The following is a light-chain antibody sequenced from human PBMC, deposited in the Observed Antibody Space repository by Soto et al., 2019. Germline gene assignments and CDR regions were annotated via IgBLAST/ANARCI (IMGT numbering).Light chain of an antibody. CDR2: NVN. Sequence: QSVLTQSASVSGSPGQSITISCTGTSSDVGNYNYVSWYQQHPGEVPKLIIFNVNNRPSGVSHRFSGSKSGNTASLTISGLQAEDEADYYCSSFTSSTTYVFGTGTKVTVL. V-gene: IGLV2-14*01. J-gene: IGLJ1*01. CDR1: SSDVGNYNY. CDR3: SSFTSSTTYV.